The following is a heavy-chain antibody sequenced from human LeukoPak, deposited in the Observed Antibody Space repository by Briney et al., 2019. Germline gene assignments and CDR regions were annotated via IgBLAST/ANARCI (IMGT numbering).Heavy chain of an antibody. J-gene: IGHJ5*02. CDR1: GYTFTSYG. V-gene: IGHV1-18*01. D-gene: IGHD3-10*01. CDR3: ARDKGSITMVRGVNYWFDP. CDR2: ISAYNGNT. Sequence: ASVKVSCKASGYTFTSYGISWVRQAPGQGLEWVGWISAYNGNTNYAQKLQGRVTMTTDTSTSTAYMELRSLRSDDTAVYYCARDKGSITMVRGVNYWFDPWGQGTLVTVSS.